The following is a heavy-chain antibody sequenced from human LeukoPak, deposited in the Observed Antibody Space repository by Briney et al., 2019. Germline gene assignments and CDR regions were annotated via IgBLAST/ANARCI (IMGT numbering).Heavy chain of an antibody. CDR1: GYTFTSYG. J-gene: IGHJ4*02. D-gene: IGHD6-6*01. V-gene: IGHV1-2*02. Sequence: ASVKVSCKASGYTFTSYGISWVRQAPGQGLEWMGWINPNSGGTNYAQKFQGRVTMTRDTSISTAYMELSRLRSDDTAVYYCASPSSSGWYYFDYWGQGTLVTVSS. CDR3: ASPSSSGWYYFDY. CDR2: INPNSGGT.